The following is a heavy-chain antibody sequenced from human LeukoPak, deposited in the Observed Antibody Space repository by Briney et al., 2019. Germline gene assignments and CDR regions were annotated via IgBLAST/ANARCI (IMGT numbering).Heavy chain of an antibody. V-gene: IGHV3-53*01. CDR1: GFTVSSNY. J-gene: IGHJ6*02. Sequence: PGGSLRLSCAASGFTVSSNYMSWVRQAPEKGLEWVSVIYSGGSTYYADSVKGRFTISRDNSKNTLYLQMNSLRAEDTAVYYRARVTDYYYGMDVWGQGTTVTVPS. CDR2: IYSGGST. CDR3: ARVTDYYYGMDV.